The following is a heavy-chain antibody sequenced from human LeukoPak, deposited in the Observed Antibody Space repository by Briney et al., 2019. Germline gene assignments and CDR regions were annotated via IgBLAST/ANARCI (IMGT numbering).Heavy chain of an antibody. CDR1: GGSISSSSYY. Sequence: SETLSLTCTVSGGSISSSSYYWGWIRQPPGKGLEWIGSIYYSGSTYYNPSLKSRVTISVDTSKNQFSLKLSSVTAADTAVYYCASTYYDSSGYCYVDVGWFDPWGQGTLVTVSS. V-gene: IGHV4-39*07. CDR2: IYYSGST. J-gene: IGHJ5*02. CDR3: ASTYYDSSGYCYVDVGWFDP. D-gene: IGHD3-22*01.